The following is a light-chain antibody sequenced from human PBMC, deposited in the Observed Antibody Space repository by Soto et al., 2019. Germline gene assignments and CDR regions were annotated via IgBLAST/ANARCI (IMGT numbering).Light chain of an antibody. CDR3: QQYGSSLTWT. Sequence: EIVLAPSPGTPSLSPGGRATLSCRASPSVSSSYLAWYQQKPGQAPRLLIYGASSRATGIPDRFSGSGSGTDFTLTISRLEPEDFAVYYCQQYGSSLTWTFGQGTKV. CDR2: GAS. CDR1: PSVSSSY. V-gene: IGKV3-20*01. J-gene: IGKJ1*01.